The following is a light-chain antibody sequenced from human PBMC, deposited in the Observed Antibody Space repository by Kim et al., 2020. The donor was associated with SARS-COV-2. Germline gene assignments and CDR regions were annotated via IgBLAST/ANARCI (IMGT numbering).Light chain of an antibody. CDR2: HVD. Sequence: SPGQSITISCTGTSVADYNSVSWYQQHPGKAPKLIIYHVDKRPSGVSNRFSGARSGNTASLTISGLQAEDESDYYCSAYTTRSTWVFGGGTEVTVL. CDR1: SVADYNS. CDR3: SAYTTRSTWV. V-gene: IGLV2-14*03. J-gene: IGLJ3*02.